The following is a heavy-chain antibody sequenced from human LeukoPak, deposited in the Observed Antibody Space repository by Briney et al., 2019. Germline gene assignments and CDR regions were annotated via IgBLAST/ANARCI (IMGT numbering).Heavy chain of an antibody. Sequence: PGGSLRLSCAASGFTFSSYSMNWFRQAPGKGLEWVSSISSSSSYIYYADSVKGRFTISRDSAKNSLYLQMNSLRAEDTAVYYCAREPVDTAMVTILNYYYYYMDVWGKGTTVTVSS. CDR1: GFTFSSYS. D-gene: IGHD5-18*01. J-gene: IGHJ6*03. CDR2: ISSSSSYI. V-gene: IGHV3-21*01. CDR3: AREPVDTAMVTILNYYYYYMDV.